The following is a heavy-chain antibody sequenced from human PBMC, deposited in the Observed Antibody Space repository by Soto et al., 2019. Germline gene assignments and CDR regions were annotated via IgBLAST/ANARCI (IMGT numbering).Heavy chain of an antibody. J-gene: IGHJ4*02. CDR2: ISWTSGSI. CDR1: GFIFDDYA. V-gene: IGHV3-9*01. CDR3: AKDSSSSLLYFDS. D-gene: IGHD2-2*01. Sequence: EVQLVESGGNLVQPGRSLRLSCAASGFIFDDYAMHWVRQPPAKGLEWVSGISWTSGSIGYADSVKGRFTVSRDNAKKSLYLQMTSLSPDDRALYYSAKDSSSSLLYFDSWGQGTRVSFSS.